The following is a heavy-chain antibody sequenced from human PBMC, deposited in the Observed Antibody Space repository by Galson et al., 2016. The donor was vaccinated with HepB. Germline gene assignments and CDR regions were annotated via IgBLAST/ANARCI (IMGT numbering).Heavy chain of an antibody. D-gene: IGHD1-1*01. V-gene: IGHV4-4*02. CDR2: IDHSGST. CDR1: GYSISSGHW. Sequence: ETLSLTCAVSGYSISSGHWWSWVRQSPEMGLEWIGEIDHSGSTNYNPSLKSRVTISVDKSKNQFSLRLTSVTAADTAVYYCGRNAAYNIDYWGQGTLVTVSS. J-gene: IGHJ4*02. CDR3: GRNAAYNIDY.